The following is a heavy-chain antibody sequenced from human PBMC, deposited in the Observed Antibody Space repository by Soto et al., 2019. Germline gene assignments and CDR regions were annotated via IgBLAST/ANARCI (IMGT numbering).Heavy chain of an antibody. J-gene: IGHJ4*02. Sequence: EVQLVESGGGLVQPGGSLRLSCAASGFTFSSYWLHWVRQALGEGLVWVSRINSDGSSTRYADSEKGRFTISRDNAKNTLYLQMNNLRVEDTALYYCATSISVGGGGWGQGTLVTVSS. CDR2: INSDGSST. V-gene: IGHV3-74*01. CDR3: ATSISVGGGG. D-gene: IGHD3-16*01. CDR1: GFTFSSYW.